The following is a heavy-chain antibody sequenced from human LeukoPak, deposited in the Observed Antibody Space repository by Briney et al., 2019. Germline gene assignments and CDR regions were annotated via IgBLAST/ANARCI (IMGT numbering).Heavy chain of an antibody. Sequence: GSLRLSCAASGITVSSNDMSWVRQAPGKGLEWGSVIYSGGSTYYADSVKGRFTISRDISKNTLYLQMNSLRAEDTAVYYCARGPTVQEDLDYWGQGTLVTVSS. V-gene: IGHV3-66*01. CDR2: IYSGGST. CDR1: GITVSSND. J-gene: IGHJ4*02. CDR3: ARGPTVQEDLDY.